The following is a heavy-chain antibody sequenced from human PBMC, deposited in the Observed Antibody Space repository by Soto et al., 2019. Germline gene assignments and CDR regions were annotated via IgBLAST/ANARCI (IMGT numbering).Heavy chain of an antibody. CDR1: GFPFSSYA. Sequence: EVQLLESGGDLVHPGGSLRLSCAASGFPFSSYAMTWFRQAPGKGLEWVSTVSGAGGSTYYADSVKGRFTISRDNSKNTLYLQMNSLRAEDTAIYYCAKRYYGSGSYYAFDIWGQGTMVTVSS. V-gene: IGHV3-23*01. CDR3: AKRYYGSGSYYAFDI. D-gene: IGHD3-10*01. CDR2: VSGAGGST. J-gene: IGHJ3*02.